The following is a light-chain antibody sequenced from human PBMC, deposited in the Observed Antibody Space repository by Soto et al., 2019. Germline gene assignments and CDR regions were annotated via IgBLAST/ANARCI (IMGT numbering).Light chain of an antibody. J-gene: IGLJ1*01. V-gene: IGLV1-51*01. CDR2: DDN. CDR1: SSNIGGNS. CDR3: GSWDSSLSAYV. Sequence: QSVLTQPPSVSAAPGQKVTISCSGSSSNIGGNSVSWYQQLPGTAPKLLIYDDNKRPSRIPDRFSGSKSGPSDTLGITGFQAGDEADYYCGSWDSSLSAYVFRTGTKVTVL.